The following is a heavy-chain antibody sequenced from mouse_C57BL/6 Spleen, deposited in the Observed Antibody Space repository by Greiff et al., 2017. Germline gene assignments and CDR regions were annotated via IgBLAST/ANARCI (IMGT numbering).Heavy chain of an antibody. J-gene: IGHJ2*01. CDR1: GYTFTDYE. V-gene: IGHV1-15*01. CDR3: SRDLYFDY. Sequence: VQLQQSGAELVRPGASVTLSCKASGYTFTDYEMHWVKQTPVHGLEWIGAINPETGGTAYKQKFKGKAILTADKSSSTAYMELRSLSSEDSAVYYCSRDLYFDYWGQGTTLTVSS. CDR2: INPETGGT. D-gene: IGHD3-3*01.